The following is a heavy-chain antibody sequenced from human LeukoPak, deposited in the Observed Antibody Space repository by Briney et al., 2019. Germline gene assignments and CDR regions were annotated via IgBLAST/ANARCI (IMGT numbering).Heavy chain of an antibody. D-gene: IGHD5-12*01. CDR2: INPNSGGT. CDR3: ARDTGDIVATSYYYYYGMDV. V-gene: IGHV1-2*02. CDR1: GYTFTSYG. J-gene: IGHJ6*02. Sequence: ASVKVSCKASGYTFTSYGISWVRQAPGQGLEWMGWINPNSGGTNYAQKFQGRVTMTRDTSISTAYMELSRLRSDDTAVYYCARDTGDIVATSYYYYYGMDVWGQGTTVTVSS.